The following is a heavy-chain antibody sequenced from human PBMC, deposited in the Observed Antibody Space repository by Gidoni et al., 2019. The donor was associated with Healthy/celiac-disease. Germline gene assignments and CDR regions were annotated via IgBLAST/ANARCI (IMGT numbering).Heavy chain of an antibody. CDR1: GFTFSNAW. CDR3: TTEVRATVTTSTFDY. J-gene: IGHJ4*02. V-gene: IGHV3-15*01. CDR2: IKSKTDGGTT. Sequence: EVQLVESGGGLVKPGGSLRLSCAASGFTFSNAWMSWVRQAPEKGLEWVGRIKSKTDGGTTDYAAPLKGRFTISRDDSKNTLYLQMNSLKTEDTAVYYCTTEVRATVTTSTFDYWGQGTLVTVSS. D-gene: IGHD4-17*01.